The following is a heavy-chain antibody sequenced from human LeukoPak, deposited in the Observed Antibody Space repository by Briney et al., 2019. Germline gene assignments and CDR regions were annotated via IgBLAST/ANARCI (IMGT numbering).Heavy chain of an antibody. D-gene: IGHD6-6*01. CDR3: ARQSIAARPDY. CDR2: IYYSGST. J-gene: IGHJ4*02. Sequence: SETLSLTCTVSGGSLSSGGCYWSWIRQHAGKGLEWIGYIYYSGSTNYNPSLKSRVTISVDTSKNQFSLKLSSVTAADTAVYYCARQSIAARPDYWGQGTLVTVSS. V-gene: IGHV4-61*08. CDR1: GGSLSSGGCY.